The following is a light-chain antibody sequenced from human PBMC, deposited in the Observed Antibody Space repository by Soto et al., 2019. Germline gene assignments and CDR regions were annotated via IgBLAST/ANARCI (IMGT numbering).Light chain of an antibody. CDR1: QDIGRW. J-gene: IGKJ1*01. CDR3: QQATSSPPWT. Sequence: DIQMTQSPSSISASVGDRVTITCRASQDIGRWLAWYQQKPGKAPNLLISSASNLQSGVPPRFSGRGSGTDFTLTINPLQPEDFATYYCQQATSSPPWTFGQGTKVELK. CDR2: SAS. V-gene: IGKV1-12*01.